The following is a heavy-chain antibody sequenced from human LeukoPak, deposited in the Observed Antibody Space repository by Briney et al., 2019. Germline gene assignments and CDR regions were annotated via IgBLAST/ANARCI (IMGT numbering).Heavy chain of an antibody. Sequence: SETLSLTCTVSGGSIRSSYYYWGWIRQPPGKGLEWIGSIYDSGSTYYNPSLKSRVTISVDRSKNQFSLKLSSVTAADTAVYYCARGYSSSWLGNYYFDYWGQGTLVTVSS. J-gene: IGHJ4*02. D-gene: IGHD6-13*01. CDR3: ARGYSSSWLGNYYFDY. V-gene: IGHV4-39*07. CDR2: IYDSGST. CDR1: GGSIRSSYYY.